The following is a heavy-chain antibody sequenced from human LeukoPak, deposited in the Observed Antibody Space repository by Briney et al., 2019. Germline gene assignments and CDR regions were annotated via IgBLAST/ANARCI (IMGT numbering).Heavy chain of an antibody. Sequence: PSETLSLTCTVSGGSINSGGYCWSWIRQHPGKGLEWIGYIYYSGSTYYNPSLKSRVTISVDTSKNQFSLKLSSVTAADTAVYFCARVGIAAAGVWFDPWGQGTLVTVST. CDR3: ARVGIAAAGVWFDP. D-gene: IGHD6-13*01. V-gene: IGHV4-31*03. CDR1: GGSINSGGYC. J-gene: IGHJ5*02. CDR2: IYYSGST.